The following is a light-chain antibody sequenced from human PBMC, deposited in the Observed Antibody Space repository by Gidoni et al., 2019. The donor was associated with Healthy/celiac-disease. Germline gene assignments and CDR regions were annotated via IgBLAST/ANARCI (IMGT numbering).Light chain of an antibody. CDR2: EAS. CDR1: QSVSSY. Sequence: EIVLTQSPATLSLSPGERATLSCRASQSVSSYLAWYQQKPGQAPRLLIYEASNRATGIPARFSGSGSGTDFTLTISSLEPEDFAVYYCQQRSNWPCSFGQGTKLEIK. J-gene: IGKJ2*04. V-gene: IGKV3-11*01. CDR3: QQRSNWPCS.